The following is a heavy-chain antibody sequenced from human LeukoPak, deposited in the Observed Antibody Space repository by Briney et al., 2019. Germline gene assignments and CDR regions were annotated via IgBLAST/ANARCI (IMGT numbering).Heavy chain of an antibody. Sequence: GGSLRLSCAASGFTFSGSDMHWVRQAPGKGLEWVALIAYDGSYKYYADSVKGRFTISRDNSKNLYLQMNSLSAEDTAVYYCAREHSAFDYWGQGTLVTVSS. J-gene: IGHJ4*02. CDR1: GFTFSGSD. CDR3: AREHSAFDY. CDR2: IAYDGSYK. V-gene: IGHV3-30-3*01.